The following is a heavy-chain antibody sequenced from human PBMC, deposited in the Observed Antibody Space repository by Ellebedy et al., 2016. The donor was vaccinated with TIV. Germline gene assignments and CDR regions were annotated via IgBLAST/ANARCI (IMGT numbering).Heavy chain of an antibody. V-gene: IGHV1-3*01. CDR1: GYTFTSYA. CDR2: INAGNGNT. CDR3: AREEPYGSGTKDYGMDV. Sequence: AASVKVSCKASGYTFTSYAMHWVRQAPGQRLEWMGWINAGNGNTKYSQKFQGRVTITRDTSTSTVYMELSSLRSEDTAVYYCAREEPYGSGTKDYGMDVWGQGTTVTVSS. D-gene: IGHD3-10*01. J-gene: IGHJ6*02.